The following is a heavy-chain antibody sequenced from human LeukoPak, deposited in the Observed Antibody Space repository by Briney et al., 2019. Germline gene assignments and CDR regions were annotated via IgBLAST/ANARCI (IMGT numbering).Heavy chain of an antibody. D-gene: IGHD3-22*01. Sequence: SETLSLTCTVSGYSISSGYYWGWIRQPPGKGLEWIGSIYHSGSTYYNPSLKSRVTISVDTSKNQFSLKLSSVTAADTAVYYCARQDYDSSGYYWGQGTLVTVSS. CDR3: ARQDYDSSGYY. V-gene: IGHV4-38-2*02. CDR1: GYSISSGYY. J-gene: IGHJ4*02. CDR2: IYHSGST.